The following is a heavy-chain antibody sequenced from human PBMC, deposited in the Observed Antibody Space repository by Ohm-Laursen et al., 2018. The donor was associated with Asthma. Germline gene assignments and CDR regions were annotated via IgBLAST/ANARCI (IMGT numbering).Heavy chain of an antibody. Sequence: GASVKVSCKASGYTFTGYYMHWVRQAPGQGLEWMGWINPNSGGTNYAQKFQGWVTMTRDTSISTAYMELSRLRSDDTAVYYCARDLWGIAVAGQPQKYYYYGMDVWGQGTTVTVSS. CDR2: INPNSGGT. D-gene: IGHD6-19*01. CDR3: ARDLWGIAVAGQPQKYYYYGMDV. CDR1: GYTFTGYY. J-gene: IGHJ6*02. V-gene: IGHV1-2*04.